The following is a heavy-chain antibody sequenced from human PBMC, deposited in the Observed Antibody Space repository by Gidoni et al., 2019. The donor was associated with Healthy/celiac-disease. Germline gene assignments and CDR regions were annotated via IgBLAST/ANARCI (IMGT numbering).Heavy chain of an antibody. V-gene: IGHV3-33*01. CDR1: GVTFSSYG. J-gene: IGHJ4*02. CDR3: ARSARVNCSGGSCYSVLDY. Sequence: QVQLVESGGGVVQPGRSLRLSCAASGVTFSSYGMHWVRQAPVKGLEWVAVIWYEGSNKYYADSVKGRFTISRDNSKNTLYLQMNSLRAEDTAVYYCARSARVNCSGGSCYSVLDYWGQGTLVTVSS. CDR2: IWYEGSNK. D-gene: IGHD2-15*01.